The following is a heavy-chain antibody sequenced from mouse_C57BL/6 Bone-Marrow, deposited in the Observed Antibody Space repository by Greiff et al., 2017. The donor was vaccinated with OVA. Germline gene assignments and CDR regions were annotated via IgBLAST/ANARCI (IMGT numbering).Heavy chain of an antibody. Sequence: EVQRVESGGGLVKPGGSLKLSCAASGFTFSSYAMSWVRQTPEKRLEWVATISDGGSYTYYPDNVKGRFTISRDNAKNNLYLQMSHLKSEDTAMYYCARDDYGSSRGYWGQGTTLTVSS. J-gene: IGHJ2*01. CDR2: ISDGGSYT. CDR3: ARDDYGSSRGY. CDR1: GFTFSSYA. V-gene: IGHV5-4*01. D-gene: IGHD1-1*01.